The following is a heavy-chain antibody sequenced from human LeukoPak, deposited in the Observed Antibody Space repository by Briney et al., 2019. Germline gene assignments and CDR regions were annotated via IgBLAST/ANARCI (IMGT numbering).Heavy chain of an antibody. Sequence: KPSETLSLTCAVYGGSFSGYYWSWIRRPPGKGLEWIGEINHSGSTNYNPSLKSRVTISVDTSKNQFSLKLSSVTAADTAVYYCASGTWGPFDYWGQGTLVTVSS. D-gene: IGHD3-16*01. CDR1: GGSFSGYY. J-gene: IGHJ4*02. CDR3: ASGTWGPFDY. CDR2: INHSGST. V-gene: IGHV4-34*01.